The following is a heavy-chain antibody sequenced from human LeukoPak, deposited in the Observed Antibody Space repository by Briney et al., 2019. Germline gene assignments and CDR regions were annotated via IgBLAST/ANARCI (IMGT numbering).Heavy chain of an antibody. V-gene: IGHV3-74*01. Sequence: GGSLRLSCAASGFTFSTYWMHWVRQTPGNGLVWVSRIKSDGKSTAYADSVKGRFTISRDNAKNTLYLQMSSLRAEDTAVYYCARALLGDYGFDSWGQGALVTVSS. CDR3: ARALLGDYGFDS. CDR2: IKSDGKST. D-gene: IGHD4-17*01. J-gene: IGHJ4*02. CDR1: GFTFSTYW.